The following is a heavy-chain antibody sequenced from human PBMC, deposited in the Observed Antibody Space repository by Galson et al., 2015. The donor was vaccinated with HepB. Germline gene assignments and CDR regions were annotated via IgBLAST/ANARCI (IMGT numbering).Heavy chain of an antibody. CDR2: INHSGST. CDR1: GGSFSGYY. D-gene: IGHD2-15*01. J-gene: IGHJ5*02. Sequence: SETLSLTCAVYGGSFSGYYWSWIRQPPGKGLEWIGEINHSGSTNYNPSLKSRVTISVDTSKNQFSLKLSSVTAADTAVYYCARGVGYCSGGSCYSRWFDPWGQGTLVTVSS. CDR3: ARGVGYCSGGSCYSRWFDP. V-gene: IGHV4-34*01.